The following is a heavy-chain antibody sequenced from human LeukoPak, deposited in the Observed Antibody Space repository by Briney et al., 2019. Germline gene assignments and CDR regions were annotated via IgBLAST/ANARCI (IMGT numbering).Heavy chain of an antibody. CDR3: ARPSASWLLIDY. D-gene: IGHD5-12*01. Sequence: SETLSLTCTVSGGSISSSSYYWGWIRQPPGKGLEWMGSIYYGGSTYYNPSLESRVTISVDTSKNQFSLKLSSVTAADTAVYYCARPSASWLLIDYWGQGTLVTVSS. J-gene: IGHJ4*02. CDR2: IYYGGST. CDR1: GGSISSSSYY. V-gene: IGHV4-39*01.